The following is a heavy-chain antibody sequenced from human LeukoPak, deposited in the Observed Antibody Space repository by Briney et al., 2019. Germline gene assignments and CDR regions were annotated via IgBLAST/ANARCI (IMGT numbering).Heavy chain of an antibody. CDR2: ISAYNGNT. Sequence: ASVKVSCKASGHTFSSYGISWVRQAPGQGLEWMGWISAYNGNTNYAQKFQGRITMTTDTSTSTGYMELRSLRSDDTAVYYCARDRGAYCSSTSCYSFDPWGQGTLVTVSS. V-gene: IGHV1-18*01. CDR3: ARDRGAYCSSTSCYSFDP. D-gene: IGHD2-2*02. CDR1: GHTFSSYG. J-gene: IGHJ5*02.